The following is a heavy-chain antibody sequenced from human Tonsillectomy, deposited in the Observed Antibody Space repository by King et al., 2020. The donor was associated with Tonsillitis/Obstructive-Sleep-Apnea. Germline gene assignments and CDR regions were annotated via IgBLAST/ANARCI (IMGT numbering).Heavy chain of an antibody. CDR3: ARGVVFYYGSGSYYWFDP. J-gene: IGHJ5*02. CDR2: IYYSGST. V-gene: IGHV4-39*01. D-gene: IGHD3-10*01. CDR1: GGSISSSSYY. Sequence: QLQESGPGLVKPSETLSLTCTVSGGSISSSSYYWGWIRQPPGKGLEWIGSIYYSGSTYYNPSLKSRVTISVATSKNQFSLKLSSVTAADTAVYYCARGVVFYYGSGSYYWFDPWGQGTLVTVSS.